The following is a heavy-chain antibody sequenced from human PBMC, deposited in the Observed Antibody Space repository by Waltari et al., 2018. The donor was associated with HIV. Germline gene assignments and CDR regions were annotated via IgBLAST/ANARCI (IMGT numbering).Heavy chain of an antibody. Sequence: EVQMVESGGGLIEPGGYLRISCAAFGFTIRANYMSWVRQAPGKGLEWVPVIYSGGSTYYADSVKGRFTISRDNSKNTLSLHMNSLRAEDTAVYYCARDPRSSGYYGMDVWGQGATVTVSS. V-gene: IGHV3-53*01. CDR3: ARDPRSSGYYGMDV. CDR1: GFTIRANY. J-gene: IGHJ6*02. D-gene: IGHD1-26*01. CDR2: IYSGGST.